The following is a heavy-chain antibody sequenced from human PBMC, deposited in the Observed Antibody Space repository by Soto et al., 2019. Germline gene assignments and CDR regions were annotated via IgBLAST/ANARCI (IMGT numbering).Heavy chain of an antibody. V-gene: IGHV3-33*01. D-gene: IGHD2-2*01. J-gene: IGHJ6*02. Sequence: QVQLVESGGGVVQPGRSLRLSCAASGFTFSSYGMHWVRQAPGKGLEWVAVIWHDGSKKYYADSVKGRFTISRDNSKNTLYLQMNSLRAEDTAVYYCVRASCSSTSCYALDYYYYGMDVWGQGTTVTVSS. CDR3: VRASCSSTSCYALDYYYYGMDV. CDR1: GFTFSSYG. CDR2: IWHDGSKK.